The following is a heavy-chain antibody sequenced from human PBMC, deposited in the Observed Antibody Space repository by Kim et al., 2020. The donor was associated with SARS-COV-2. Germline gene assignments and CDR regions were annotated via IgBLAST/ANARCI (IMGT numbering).Heavy chain of an antibody. J-gene: IGHJ6*02. Sequence: GGSLRLSCAASGFDFGTHSMNWVRQAPGKGLEWVSSIGGASNYIYYADSVKGRFTISRDNAKNSLYLQMNSLRAEDTAVYYCARGGYCSRTSCYFYYYALDVWGQGTTVTVS. V-gene: IGHV3-21*01. CDR1: GFDFGTHS. CDR3: ARGGYCSRTSCYFYYYALDV. D-gene: IGHD2-2*01. CDR2: IGGASNYI.